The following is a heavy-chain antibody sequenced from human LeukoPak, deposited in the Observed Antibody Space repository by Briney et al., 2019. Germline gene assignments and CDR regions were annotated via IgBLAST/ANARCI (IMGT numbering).Heavy chain of an antibody. J-gene: IGHJ5*02. CDR3: TVGYCSGTSCFPRFDP. CDR1: GFTFSSYG. Sequence: GGSLRLSCAASGFTFSSYGMHWVRQAPGKGLEWVAVISYDGSNKYYADSVKGRFTISRDNSKNTLYLQMNSLRAEDTAVYYCTVGYCSGTSCFPRFDPWGQGTLVTVSS. D-gene: IGHD2-2*01. V-gene: IGHV3-30*03. CDR2: ISYDGSNK.